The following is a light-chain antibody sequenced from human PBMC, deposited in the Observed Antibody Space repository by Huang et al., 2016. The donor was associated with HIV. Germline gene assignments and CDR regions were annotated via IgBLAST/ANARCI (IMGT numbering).Light chain of an antibody. CDR3: QQYGSSPLYT. CDR2: CAS. CDR1: QSVNSNY. Sequence: EIVLTQSPGTLSLSPGERATLSCRASQSVNSNYLAWYQQKPGKAPRRLIYCASNMSTGIPDRFSGSGSGTDFTLTINRLEPEDFAVYYCQQYGSSPLYTFGQGTKLEIK. J-gene: IGKJ2*01. V-gene: IGKV3-20*01.